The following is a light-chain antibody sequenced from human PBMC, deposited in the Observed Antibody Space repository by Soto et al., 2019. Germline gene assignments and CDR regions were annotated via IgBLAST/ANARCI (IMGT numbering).Light chain of an antibody. CDR2: AAS. Sequence: DIQMTQSPSSVSASVGDRVTFTCRASQHISSWLAGYQQKPGKAPKLLIAAASILPSGVPSSFSGSGYGTDFTLTISSLQPEDFATYFCQQANTFPFTFGPGT. V-gene: IGKV1-12*02. CDR3: QQANTFPFT. CDR1: QHISSW. J-gene: IGKJ3*01.